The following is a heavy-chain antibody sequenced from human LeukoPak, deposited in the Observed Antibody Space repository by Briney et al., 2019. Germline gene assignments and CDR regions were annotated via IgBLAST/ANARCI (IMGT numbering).Heavy chain of an antibody. V-gene: IGHV3-33*01. D-gene: IGHD6-13*01. Sequence: PGGSLRLSCAASGFTFSSYGMHWVRQAPGKGLEWVAVIWYDGSNKYYADSVKGRFTISRDNSKNTLYLQMNSLRAEDTAVYYCARDISSSSSCLSFWGQGTLVTVSS. CDR3: ARDISSSSSCLSF. J-gene: IGHJ4*02. CDR2: IWYDGSNK. CDR1: GFTFSSYG.